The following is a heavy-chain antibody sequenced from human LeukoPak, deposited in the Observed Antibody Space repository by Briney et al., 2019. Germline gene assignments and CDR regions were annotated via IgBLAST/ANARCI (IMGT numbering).Heavy chain of an antibody. J-gene: IGHJ6*02. CDR1: GGSIGSSTYY. Sequence: PSETLSLTCTVSGGSIGSSTYYWGWLRQPPGQGLEWIGNSFDSGSTYNNPSLETPVTRSVDTSKNQFSLKVSSVTAADTAVYYCVRHKDPGSYYYYYGIDVWGQGTTVTVSS. V-gene: IGHV4-39*01. CDR2: SFDSGST. CDR3: VRHKDPGSYYYYYGIDV.